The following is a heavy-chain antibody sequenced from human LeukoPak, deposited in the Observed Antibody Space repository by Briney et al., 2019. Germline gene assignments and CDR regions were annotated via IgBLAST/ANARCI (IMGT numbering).Heavy chain of an antibody. CDR2: ISSSSSYI. D-gene: IGHD1-26*01. J-gene: IGHJ4*02. CDR3: AREGSQWEIND. CDR1: GFTFSSYS. Sequence: GGSLRLSCAASGFTFSSYSMNWVRQAPGKGLEWVSSISSSSSYIYYADSVKGRFTISRDNAKNSLYLQMNSLRAEDTAVYYCAREGSQWEINDWGQGTLVTVSS. V-gene: IGHV3-21*01.